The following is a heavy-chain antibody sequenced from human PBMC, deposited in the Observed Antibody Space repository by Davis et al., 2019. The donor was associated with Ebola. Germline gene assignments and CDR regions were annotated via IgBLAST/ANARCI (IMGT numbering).Heavy chain of an antibody. CDR1: GYTFTGYY. CDR3: ATPVIAAAGTFDYYYYGMDV. CDR2: INPNSGGT. V-gene: IGHV1-2*04. J-gene: IGHJ6*02. Sequence: AASVKVSCKASGYTFTGYYMHWVRQAPGQGLEWMGWINPNSGGTNYAQKFQGWVTMTRDTSISTAYMELSSLRSEDTAVYYCATPVIAAAGTFDYYYYGMDVWGQGTLVTVSS. D-gene: IGHD6-13*01.